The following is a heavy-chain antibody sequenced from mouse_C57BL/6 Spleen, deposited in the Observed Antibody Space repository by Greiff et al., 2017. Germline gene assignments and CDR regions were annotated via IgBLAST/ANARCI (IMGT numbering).Heavy chain of an antibody. J-gene: IGHJ1*03. CDR2: LDPNSGGT. CDR3: ARSTTVVASDYWYFDV. D-gene: IGHD1-1*01. Sequence: QVQLKQPGAELVKPGASVTLSCKASGYTFTSYWMHWVKQRPGRGLEWIGRLDPNSGGTKYNEKFKSKATLTVDKPSSTAYMQLSSLTSEYSAVYNCARSTTVVASDYWYFDVWGTGTTVTVSS. V-gene: IGHV1-72*01. CDR1: GYTFTSYW.